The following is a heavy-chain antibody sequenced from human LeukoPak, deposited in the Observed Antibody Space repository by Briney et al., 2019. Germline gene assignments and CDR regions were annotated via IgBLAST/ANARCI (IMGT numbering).Heavy chain of an antibody. V-gene: IGHV1-58*01. CDR3: AAAYDFWSGYLFDP. Sequence: ASVKVSCKASGFTFTSSAVQWVRQARGQRLEWIGWIVVGSGNTNYAQKFQERVTITRDMSTSTAYMELSSLRSVDTAVYYCAAAYDFWSGYLFDPWGQGTLVTVSS. D-gene: IGHD3-3*01. J-gene: IGHJ5*02. CDR1: GFTFTSSA. CDR2: IVVGSGNT.